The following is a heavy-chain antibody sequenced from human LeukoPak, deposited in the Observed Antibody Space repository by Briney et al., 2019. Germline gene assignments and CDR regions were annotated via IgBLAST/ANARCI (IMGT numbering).Heavy chain of an antibody. CDR1: GYTFTSCC. J-gene: IGHJ6*02. V-gene: IGHV1-46*01. CDR2: INPSGGST. D-gene: IGHD3-10*01. Sequence: ASVKLSCKASGYTFTSCCMHWVRQGPGQGLEWMGVINPSGGSTSYAEKFQGRVTLTRDTSTSTVYMELSSLRSEDTAVYSCARTPFSYGAGSPYYYDGMDVWGQATTVTVSS. CDR3: ARTPFSYGAGSPYYYDGMDV.